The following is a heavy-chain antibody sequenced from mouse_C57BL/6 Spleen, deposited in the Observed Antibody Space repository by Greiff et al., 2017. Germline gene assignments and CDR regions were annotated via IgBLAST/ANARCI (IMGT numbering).Heavy chain of an antibody. J-gene: IGHJ2*01. V-gene: IGHV8-12*01. Sequence: QVTLKVSGPGILQSSQTLSLSCSFSGFSLSTSGMGVSWIRQPSGKGLEWLAHIYWDDDKRYNPSLKSRLTISKNTTRNQVFLKVTSVDTTDTANNNCAQRGERYGSDYFDYWGQGTTLTVSS. CDR3: AQRGERYGSDYFDY. D-gene: IGHD1-1*01. CDR1: GFSLSTSGMG. CDR2: IYWDDDK.